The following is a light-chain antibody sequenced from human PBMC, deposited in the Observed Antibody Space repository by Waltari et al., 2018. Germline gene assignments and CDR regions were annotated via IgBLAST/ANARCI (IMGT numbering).Light chain of an antibody. J-gene: IGLJ2*01. V-gene: IGLV2-14*03. CDR3: SSYISSSTLEV. CDR1: SRYVGAYNY. CDR2: DVS. Sequence: QSALTQPASVSGSPGQSIPISCTGTSRYVGAYNYVSWYQQPPAKPPNLMIFDVSNRPSGVSNRFSGSKSGNPASLTISGLQAEDEADYYCSSYISSSTLEVFGGGTSLTVL.